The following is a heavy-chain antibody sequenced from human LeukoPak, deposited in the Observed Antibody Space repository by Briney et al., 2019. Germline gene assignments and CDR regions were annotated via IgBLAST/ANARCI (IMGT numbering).Heavy chain of an antibody. J-gene: IGHJ4*02. D-gene: IGHD5-24*01. CDR1: GYTFTSYG. V-gene: IGHV1-18*01. CDR3: ARGRWGFRDGYNFGY. Sequence: ASVTVSCKASGYTFTSYGISWVRQAPGQGLEWMGWISAYNGNTNYAQKLQGRVTMTTDTSTSTAYMELRSLRSDDTAVYYCARGRWGFRDGYNFGYWGQGTLVTVSS. CDR2: ISAYNGNT.